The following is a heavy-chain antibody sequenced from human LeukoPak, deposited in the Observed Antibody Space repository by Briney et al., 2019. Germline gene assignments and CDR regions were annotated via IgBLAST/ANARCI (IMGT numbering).Heavy chain of an antibody. D-gene: IGHD3-10*02. J-gene: IGHJ6*04. Sequence: GGSLRLSCAGTGFTFSTYSMNWVRQAPGKGLEWVSSISSSSTYIYYAGSVKGRFTISRDNAKNSLYLQMNSLRAEDTAVYYCAELGITMIGGVWGKGTTVTISS. CDR1: GFTFSTYS. CDR2: ISSSSTYI. V-gene: IGHV3-21*01. CDR3: AELGITMIGGV.